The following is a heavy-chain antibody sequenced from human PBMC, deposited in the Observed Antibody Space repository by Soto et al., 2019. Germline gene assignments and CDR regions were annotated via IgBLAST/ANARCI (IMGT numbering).Heavy chain of an antibody. CDR3: VASVAGKYYYYYGMDG. V-gene: IGHV1-58*01. D-gene: IGHD6-19*01. Sequence: SVKVSCKASGFTFTSSAVQWVRQARGQRLEWIGWIVVGSGNTNYAQKFQERVTITRDMSTSTAYMELSSLRSEATAVYYCVASVAGKYYYYYGMDGSGQGKTVTLSS. CDR1: GFTFTSSA. CDR2: IVVGSGNT. J-gene: IGHJ6*02.